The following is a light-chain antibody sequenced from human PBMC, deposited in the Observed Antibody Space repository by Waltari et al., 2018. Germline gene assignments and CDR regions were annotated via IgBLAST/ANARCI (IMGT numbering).Light chain of an antibody. CDR2: HAS. J-gene: IGKJ1*01. V-gene: IGKV3-15*01. CDR3: QQYNNWPPGT. Sequence: VVTQSPATLSVSPGERATLSCRTSHTIGFSLAWYQQKPGQAPRLLIYHASTRATGIPDRFSGSGSESDFTLTISSLQSEDVAVYYCQQYNNWPPGTFGQGTKVEI. CDR1: HTIGFS.